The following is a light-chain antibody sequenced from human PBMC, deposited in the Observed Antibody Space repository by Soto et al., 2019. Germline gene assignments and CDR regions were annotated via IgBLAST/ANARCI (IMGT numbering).Light chain of an antibody. J-gene: IGKJ1*01. CDR3: QQSYAIPPT. CDR1: QTITKY. Sequence: DIQMTQSPSSLSASVGDTVTITCRASQTITKYVNWYHQKPGKAPKLLIYNAYSLESGVPSRFSGSGSGTDFTLTISSLQPDDFATYFCQQSYAIPPTFGQGTKVEIK. V-gene: IGKV1-39*01. CDR2: NAY.